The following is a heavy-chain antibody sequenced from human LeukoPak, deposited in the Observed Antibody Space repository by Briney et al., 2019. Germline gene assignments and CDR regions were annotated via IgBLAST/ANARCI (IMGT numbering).Heavy chain of an antibody. V-gene: IGHV3-33*01. J-gene: IGHJ4*02. D-gene: IGHD3-9*01. Sequence: GGSLRLSCAASGFTFSSYGMHWVRQAPGKGLAWVAVIWYDGNNKYYADSVKGRFTISRDNSKNTLYLQMNSLRAEDTAVYYCARSTSSEYDIYHFDYWGQGTLVTVSS. CDR1: GFTFSSYG. CDR3: ARSTSSEYDIYHFDY. CDR2: IWYDGNNK.